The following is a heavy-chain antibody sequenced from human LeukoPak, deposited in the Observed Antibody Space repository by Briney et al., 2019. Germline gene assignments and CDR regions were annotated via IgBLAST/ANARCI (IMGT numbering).Heavy chain of an antibody. J-gene: IGHJ3*02. V-gene: IGHV4-59*08. CDR2: IYYSGST. CDR3: ARRWPGLRTNDAFDI. CDR1: GDSISSYF. Sequence: SETLSLTCTVSGDSISSYFWSWIRQPPGKGLEWIGYIYYSGSTNYNPSLKSRVTILVDTSKNQFSLELSSVTAADTAVYFCARRWPGLRTNDAFDIWGQGTMVTISS. D-gene: IGHD3/OR15-3a*01.